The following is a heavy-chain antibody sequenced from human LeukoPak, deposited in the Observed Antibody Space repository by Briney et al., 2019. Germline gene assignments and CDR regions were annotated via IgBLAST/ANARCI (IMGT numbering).Heavy chain of an antibody. V-gene: IGHV3-23*01. D-gene: IGHD3-10*01. CDR1: GITLSTYA. CDR2: ISGTGQST. CDR3: AKAGVSHPFDY. Sequence: GGSLRLSCAVSGITLSTYAMSWVRQAPGKGLEWVPGISGTGQSTYYADSVKGRFTFSRDNSKNTVYLQMNSLRDEDTAVYYGAKAGVSHPFDYWGQGTLVTVSS. J-gene: IGHJ4*02.